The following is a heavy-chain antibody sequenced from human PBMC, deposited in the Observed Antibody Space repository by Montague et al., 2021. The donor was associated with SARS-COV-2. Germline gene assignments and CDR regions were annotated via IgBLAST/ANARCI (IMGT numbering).Heavy chain of an antibody. Sequence: SRSLSWAASGFTFDDYGMSWVRQVPGKGLEWVSGISRSGDRTAYGDSVKGRFTISRDNAKNSLYLQMNSLRVEDTAFYHCSRGGGMIRGVVDFWGQGILVSVSP. D-gene: IGHD3-10*01. CDR3: SRGGGMIRGVVDF. CDR2: ISRSGDRT. V-gene: IGHV3-20*01. J-gene: IGHJ4*02. CDR1: GFTFDDYG.